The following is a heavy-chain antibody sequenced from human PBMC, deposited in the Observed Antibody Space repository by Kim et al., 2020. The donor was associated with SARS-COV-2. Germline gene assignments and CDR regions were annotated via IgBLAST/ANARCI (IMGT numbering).Heavy chain of an antibody. D-gene: IGHD4-17*01. J-gene: IGHJ4*02. Sequence: KFQGRVTITRDTSASTAYMELSSLRSEDTAVYYCAKDYGDYLFLDYWGQGTLVTVSS. CDR3: AKDYGDYLFLDY. V-gene: IGHV1-3*01.